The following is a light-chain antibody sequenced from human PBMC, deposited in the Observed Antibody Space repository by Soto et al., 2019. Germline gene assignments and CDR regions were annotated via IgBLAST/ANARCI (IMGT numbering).Light chain of an antibody. J-gene: IGKJ3*01. CDR1: QGIRNF. CDR3: QNYSSVPV. CDR2: AAS. Sequence: DIQMTQSPTSLSASVGDRVTITCRASQGIRNFVAWYQQKPGKAPKLLIYAASTLQSGVPSRFSGSGSGTDCTLNINSLQPEDVATYSCQNYSSVPVFGPGTKVEIK. V-gene: IGKV1-27*01.